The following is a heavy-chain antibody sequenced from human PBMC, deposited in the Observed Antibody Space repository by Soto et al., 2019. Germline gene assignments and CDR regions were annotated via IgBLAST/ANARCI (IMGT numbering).Heavy chain of an antibody. CDR3: ARDYCGGDCYFFFDF. CDR1: GFTFSSYA. D-gene: IGHD2-21*02. V-gene: IGHV3-30-3*01. CDR2: ISYHGSNK. J-gene: IGHJ4*02. Sequence: QVQLVESGGGVVQPGRSLRLSCAASGFTFSSYAMHWVRQAPGKGLEWVAVISYHGSNKDYADSVKGRFTISRDNSKNPLYLQMNSLRAEDTAVYYCARDYCGGDCYFFFDFWGQGTLVTVSS.